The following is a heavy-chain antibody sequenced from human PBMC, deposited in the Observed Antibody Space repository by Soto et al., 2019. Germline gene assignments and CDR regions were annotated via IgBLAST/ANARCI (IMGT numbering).Heavy chain of an antibody. CDR3: ARDQLYYNDISGRPLNAFDV. CDR2: IYYSGST. J-gene: IGHJ3*01. V-gene: IGHV4-31*02. D-gene: IGHD3-22*01. Sequence: TLSLPWTVSAGSLSRGEYYWSRLRLHQGKGLEWIGYIYYSGSTYYNPSLKSRVTISVDTSKNQFSLKLSSVTAADTAVYYCARDQLYYNDISGRPLNAFDVWGQGTMVS. CDR1: AGSLSRGEYY.